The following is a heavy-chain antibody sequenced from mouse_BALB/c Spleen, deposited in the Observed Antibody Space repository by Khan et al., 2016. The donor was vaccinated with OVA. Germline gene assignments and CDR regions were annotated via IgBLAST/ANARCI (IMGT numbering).Heavy chain of an antibody. Sequence: EVQLQQSGPELVKPGASVKISCKTSGYTFTEYTLHWVKQSHGKSLEWIGVINPKNGVTSYNQKFKGKATLTVDKSSSTAYMEFRSLTSEDSEVDYCARDAGRYWGQGTSVTVSS. D-gene: IGHD3-3*01. CDR1: GYTFTEYT. CDR3: ARDAGRY. J-gene: IGHJ4*01. V-gene: IGHV1-18*01. CDR2: INPKNGVT.